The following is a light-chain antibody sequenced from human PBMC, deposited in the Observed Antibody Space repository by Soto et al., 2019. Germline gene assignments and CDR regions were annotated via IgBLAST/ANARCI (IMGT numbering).Light chain of an antibody. CDR1: SRDIGGYDY. CDR2: DVT. J-gene: IGLJ2*01. CDR3: CSYAGGYPIL. Sequence: QSALTQPRSVSGSPGQSVTISCTGSSRDIGGYDYVSWYQHHPGKAPTLMIYDVTNRPSGVPDRFSGSKSGNTASLTISGLQADDEADYYCCSYAGGYPILFGGGTKLTVL. V-gene: IGLV2-11*01.